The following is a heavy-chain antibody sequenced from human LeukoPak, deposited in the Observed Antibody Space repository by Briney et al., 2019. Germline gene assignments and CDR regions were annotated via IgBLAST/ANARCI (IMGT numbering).Heavy chain of an antibody. D-gene: IGHD4-11*01. CDR2: ISSSSSYI. CDR1: GFTFSSYS. J-gene: IGHJ4*02. CDR3: ARDPRPPIDYSNSPYFFDY. Sequence: GGSLRLSCAASGFTFSSYSMNWVRQAPGKGLEWVSSISSSSSYIYYADSVKGRFTISRDNAKNSLYLQMNSLRAEDTAVYYCARDPRPPIDYSNSPYFFDYWGQGTLVTVSS. V-gene: IGHV3-21*01.